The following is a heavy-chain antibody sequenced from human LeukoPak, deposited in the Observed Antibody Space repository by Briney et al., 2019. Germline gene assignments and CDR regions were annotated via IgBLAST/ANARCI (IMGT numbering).Heavy chain of an antibody. CDR2: MNPNNGNT. D-gene: IGHD6-19*01. CDR3: ARGSSGDY. J-gene: IGHJ4*02. V-gene: IGHV1-8*01. CDR1: GYTFTSYD. Sequence: ASVKVSCKASGYTFTSYDINWVRQATGQGLEWMGWMNPNNGNTDFAQKFQGRVTMTRNTSVSTVYMELSSLRSEDTAVYYCARGSSGDYWGQGTLVTVSS.